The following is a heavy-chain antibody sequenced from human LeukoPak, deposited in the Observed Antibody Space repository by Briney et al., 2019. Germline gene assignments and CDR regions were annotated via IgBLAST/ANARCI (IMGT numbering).Heavy chain of an antibody. CDR1: GFIFSSYA. CDR2: ISSNGGST. Sequence: GGSLRLSCAASGFIFSSYAIHWVRQAPGKGLEYVSAISSNGGSTYYANSVKGRFTISRDNSKNTLYLQMGSLRAEDMAVYYCARDAAAALVWTFDPWGQGTLVTVSS. J-gene: IGHJ5*02. V-gene: IGHV3-64*01. D-gene: IGHD6-6*01. CDR3: ARDAAAALVWTFDP.